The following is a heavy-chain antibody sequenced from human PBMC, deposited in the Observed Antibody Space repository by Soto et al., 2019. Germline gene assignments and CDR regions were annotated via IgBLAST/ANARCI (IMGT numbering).Heavy chain of an antibody. V-gene: IGHV3-23*01. J-gene: IGHJ6*02. CDR1: GFTFSSYA. Sequence: PGGSLRLSCAASGFTFSSYAMSWVRQAPGKGLEWVSAISGSGGSTYYADSVKGRFTISRDNSKNTLYLQMNSLRAEDTAVYCCAKYPGGSYYDILTGYYYYYYGMDVWGQGTTVTVSS. D-gene: IGHD3-9*01. CDR2: ISGSGGST. CDR3: AKYPGGSYYDILTGYYYYYYGMDV.